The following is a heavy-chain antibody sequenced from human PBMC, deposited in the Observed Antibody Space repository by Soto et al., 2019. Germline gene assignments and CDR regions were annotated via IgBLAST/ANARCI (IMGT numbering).Heavy chain of an antibody. CDR3: ARRGGDTYYYDSSGYKNQGWEPYDAFDI. CDR1: GFTFSSYS. CDR2: ISSSSSYI. Sequence: EVQLVESGGGLVKPGGSLRLSCAASGFTFSSYSMNWVRQAPGKGLEWVSSISSSSSYIYYADSVKGRFTISRDNAKNSLYLQMNSRRAEDTAVYYCARRGGDTYYYDSSGYKNQGWEPYDAFDIWGQGTMVTVSS. J-gene: IGHJ3*02. V-gene: IGHV3-21*01. D-gene: IGHD3-22*01.